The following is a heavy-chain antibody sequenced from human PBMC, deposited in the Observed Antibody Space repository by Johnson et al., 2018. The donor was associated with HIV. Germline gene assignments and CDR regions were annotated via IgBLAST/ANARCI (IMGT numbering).Heavy chain of an antibody. Sequence: MLLVESGGGVVQPGRSLRLSCAASGFTFSSYAMTWIRQAPGKGLEWVSYISSGGRTIYYADSVKGRFTISRDNAKNSLYRQMNSLRAEDGAVYYCAILCSGCADAFDVWGQGTMVTVS. V-gene: IGHV3-48*04. J-gene: IGHJ3*01. CDR3: AILCSGCADAFDV. D-gene: IGHD3-10*01. CDR2: ISSGGRTI. CDR1: GFTFSSYA.